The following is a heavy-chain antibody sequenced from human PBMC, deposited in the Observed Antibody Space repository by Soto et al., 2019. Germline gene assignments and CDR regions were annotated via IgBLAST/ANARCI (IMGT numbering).Heavy chain of an antibody. CDR2: ISGSGGST. V-gene: IGHV3-23*01. CDR1: GFTFSSYA. D-gene: IGHD3-10*01. J-gene: IGHJ4*02. Sequence: HPGGSLRLACAASGFTFSSYAMSWVRQAPGKGLEWVSAISGSGGSTYYADSVKGRFTISRDNSKNTLYLQMNSLRAEDTAVYYCAKVSYGSGDPDNYYFDYWGQGTLVTGSS. CDR3: AKVSYGSGDPDNYYFDY.